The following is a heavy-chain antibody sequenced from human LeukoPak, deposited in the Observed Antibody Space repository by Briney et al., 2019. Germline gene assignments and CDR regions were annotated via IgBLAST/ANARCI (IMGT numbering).Heavy chain of an antibody. CDR1: GDSFSRSY. D-gene: IGHD6-13*01. CDR2: NSYSGVR. J-gene: IGHJ6*02. Sequence: AETLSLTCTMSGDSFSRSYWNWIRQPPGKGLEWIAYNSYSGVRLYNPSLKNPVTISLDTAKSQFSLTLRSVTAAHSDGYYCAGQRAAPSSYYYYGLDVWGQGTTVTVSS. CDR3: AGQRAAPSSYYYYGLDV. V-gene: IGHV4-59*08.